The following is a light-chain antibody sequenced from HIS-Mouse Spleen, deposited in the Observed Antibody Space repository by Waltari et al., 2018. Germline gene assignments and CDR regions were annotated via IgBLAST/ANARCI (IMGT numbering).Light chain of an antibody. CDR3: SSYTSSSSVV. J-gene: IGLJ2*01. V-gene: IGLV2-14*03. CDR2: DVR. CDR1: SSAVFGYNF. Sequence: QSALTQPASVSGSPGQSITISCTGTSSAVFGYNFVSWYQQLPGKAPNLMIYDVRNRPSGVSNRFCGSKSGNTASLTISGLQAEDEADYYCSSYTSSSSVVFGGGTKPTVL.